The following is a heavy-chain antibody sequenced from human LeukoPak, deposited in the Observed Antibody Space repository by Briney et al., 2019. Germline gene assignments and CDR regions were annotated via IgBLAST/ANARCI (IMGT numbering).Heavy chain of an antibody. CDR3: AREIAVAGKLGYYFDY. V-gene: IGHV3-53*01. J-gene: IGHJ4*02. D-gene: IGHD6-19*01. Sequence: PGGSLRLSCAASGFTVSSNYMSWVRRAPGKGLEWGSVIYSGGSTYYADSVKGRFTISRDNSKNTLYLQMNSLRAEDTAVYYCAREIAVAGKLGYYFDYWGQGTLVTVSS. CDR1: GFTVSSNY. CDR2: IYSGGST.